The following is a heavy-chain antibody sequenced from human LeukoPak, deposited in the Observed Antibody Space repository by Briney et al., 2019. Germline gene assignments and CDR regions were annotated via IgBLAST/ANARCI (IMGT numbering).Heavy chain of an antibody. CDR2: IRSKANSYAT. V-gene: IGHV3-73*01. J-gene: IGHJ4*02. Sequence: GGFLKLSCAASGFTFSGSAMHWVRQASGKGLEWVGRIRSKANSYATIYAASLKGRFTISRDDSKNTACLQMNSLKTEDTAVYYCTRFAVMGFDYWGQGTLVTVSS. D-gene: IGHD2-8*01. CDR3: TRFAVMGFDY. CDR1: GFTFSGSA.